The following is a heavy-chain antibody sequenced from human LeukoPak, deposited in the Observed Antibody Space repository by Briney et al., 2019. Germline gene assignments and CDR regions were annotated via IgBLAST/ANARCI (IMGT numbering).Heavy chain of an antibody. J-gene: IGHJ4*02. Sequence: PGRSLRLSCAASGFSFSSYGMHWVRQAPGKGLEWVAVISNDGSNKNYADSVKGRFTISRDNSKNTLYVQMNSLRGEDTALYYCAKGSSGYYYPHLDYWGQGTLVTVSS. D-gene: IGHD3-22*01. CDR1: GFSFSSYG. CDR3: AKGSSGYYYPHLDY. V-gene: IGHV3-30*18. CDR2: ISNDGSNK.